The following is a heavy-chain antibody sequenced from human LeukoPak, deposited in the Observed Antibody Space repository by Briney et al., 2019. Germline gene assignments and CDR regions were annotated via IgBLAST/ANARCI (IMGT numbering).Heavy chain of an antibody. V-gene: IGHV3-30-3*02. CDR1: GFTFSSYA. D-gene: IGHD2-2*01. J-gene: IGHJ5*02. Sequence: PGGSLRLSCAASGFTFSSYAMHWVRQAPGKGLEWVAVISYDGSNKYYADSVKGRFTISRDNSKNTLYLQMNSLRAEDTAVYYCAKRPSYWCSSTSCYPFDPWGQGTLVTVSS. CDR2: ISYDGSNK. CDR3: AKRPSYWCSSTSCYPFDP.